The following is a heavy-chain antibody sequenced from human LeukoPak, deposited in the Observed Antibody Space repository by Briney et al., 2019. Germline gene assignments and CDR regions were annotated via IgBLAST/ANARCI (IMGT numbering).Heavy chain of an antibody. CDR3: ARDQNVRGVAAGMEGWFDP. Sequence: ASVKVSCKASGYTFTSYYMHWVRQAPGQGLEWMGIINPSGGNTIYAQKFQGRVTMTRDTSTSTVYMELSSLRSDDTAVYYCARDQNVRGVAAGMEGWFDPWGQGTLVTVSS. V-gene: IGHV1-46*01. D-gene: IGHD1-1*01. CDR2: INPSGGNT. J-gene: IGHJ5*02. CDR1: GYTFTSYY.